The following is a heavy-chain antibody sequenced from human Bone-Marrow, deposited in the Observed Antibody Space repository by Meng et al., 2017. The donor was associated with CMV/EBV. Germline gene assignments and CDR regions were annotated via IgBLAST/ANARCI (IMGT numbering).Heavy chain of an antibody. J-gene: IGHJ4*02. D-gene: IGHD5-24*01. CDR2: IYYSGSS. CDR3: ARQVDGYRVDY. CDR1: GGSVSSDSYY. Sequence: SETLSLTCTVSGGSVSSDSYYWSWIRQPPGKGLEWIGYIYYSGSSNYNPSLKSRVTISVDTSKNQFSLKLSSVTAADTAVYYCARQVDGYRVDYWGQGTLVTVSS. V-gene: IGHV4-61*01.